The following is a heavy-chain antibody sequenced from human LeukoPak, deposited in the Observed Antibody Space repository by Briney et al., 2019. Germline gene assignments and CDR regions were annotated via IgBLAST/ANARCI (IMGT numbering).Heavy chain of an antibody. Sequence: ASVKVSCKASGYTFTGYYIHWVRQAPGQGLEWMGWINPNSGGTDYAQKFQGRVSMTRDTSISTAYMEVSSLRSDDTAVFFCARVKDGLEYHSFDYWGQGTLVTVSS. J-gene: IGHJ4*02. CDR1: GYTFTGYY. V-gene: IGHV1-2*02. CDR2: INPNSGGT. D-gene: IGHD1-1*01. CDR3: ARVKDGLEYHSFDY.